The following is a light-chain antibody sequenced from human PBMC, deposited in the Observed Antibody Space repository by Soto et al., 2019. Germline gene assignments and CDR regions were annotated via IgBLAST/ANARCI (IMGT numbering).Light chain of an antibody. CDR3: PQRSNWLVT. Sequence: EIVLTQSPATLSLSPGERATLSCRASQSVSSYLAWYQQKPGQAPRLLIYDASNRATGIPARFSGSGSGTDFTLTISSLEPEDFAGDYCPQRSNWLVTFGQGTRLEIK. CDR1: QSVSSY. J-gene: IGKJ5*01. CDR2: DAS. V-gene: IGKV3-11*01.